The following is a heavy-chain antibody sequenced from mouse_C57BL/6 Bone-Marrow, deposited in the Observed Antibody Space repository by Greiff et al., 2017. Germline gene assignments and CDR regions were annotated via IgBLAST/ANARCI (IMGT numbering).Heavy chain of an antibody. D-gene: IGHD1-1*01. J-gene: IGHJ1*03. CDR1: GYSFTDYN. V-gene: IGHV1-39*01. CDR3: ARGGIFITTVGATGYFDV. Sequence: EVQLQQSGPELVKPGASVKISCKASGYSFTDYNMNWVKQSNGKSLEWIGVINPNYGTTSYNQKFKGKATLTVDQSSSTAYMQLNSLTSEDSAVYYCARGGIFITTVGATGYFDVWGTGTTVTVSS. CDR2: INPNYGTT.